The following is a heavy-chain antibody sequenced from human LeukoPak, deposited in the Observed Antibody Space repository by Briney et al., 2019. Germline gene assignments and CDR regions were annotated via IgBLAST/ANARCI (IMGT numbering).Heavy chain of an antibody. Sequence: GASVKVSCKVSGYTLTGLSMHWVRQAPGKGLEWMGGFDPEDGETIYAQKFQGRVTMTEDTSTDTAYMELSSLRSEDTAVYYCATDLYCSSTSCYSGDAFDIWGQGTMVTVSS. CDR3: ATDLYCSSTSCYSGDAFDI. D-gene: IGHD2-2*01. CDR1: GYTLTGLS. V-gene: IGHV1-24*01. CDR2: FDPEDGET. J-gene: IGHJ3*02.